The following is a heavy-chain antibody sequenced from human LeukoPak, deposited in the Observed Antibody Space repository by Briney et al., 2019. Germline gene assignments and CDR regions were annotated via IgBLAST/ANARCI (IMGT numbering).Heavy chain of an antibody. J-gene: IGHJ4*02. V-gene: IGHV3-7*01. CDR1: GFSISNYW. CDR2: INPDGSAE. Sequence: GGSLRLSCAASGFSISNYWMSWVRQGPGKGLEWVASINPDGSAERYVDSVKGRLTISRDNAKNSMYLQMNSLSAEDTALFYCARLFGGVTTFDYWGQGTLVTVSS. D-gene: IGHD4-17*01. CDR3: ARLFGGVTTFDY.